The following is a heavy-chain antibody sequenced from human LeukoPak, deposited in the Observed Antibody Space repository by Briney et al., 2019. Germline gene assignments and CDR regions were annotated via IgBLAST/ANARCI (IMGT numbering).Heavy chain of an antibody. CDR1: GFTFSSYA. V-gene: IGHV3-30*04. D-gene: IGHD2-21*02. Sequence: GGSLRLSCAASGFTFSSYAMHWVRQAPGKGLEWVAVISYDGSNKYYADSVKGRFTISRDNSKNTLYLQMNSLRAEDTAVYYCASKYCGGDCYNDAFDIWGQGTMVTVSS. CDR2: ISYDGSNK. CDR3: ASKYCGGDCYNDAFDI. J-gene: IGHJ3*02.